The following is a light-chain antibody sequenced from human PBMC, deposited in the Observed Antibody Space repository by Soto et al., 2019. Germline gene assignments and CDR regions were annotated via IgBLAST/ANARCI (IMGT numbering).Light chain of an antibody. J-gene: IGKJ2*01. CDR2: STC. CDR3: QRTYIVPRYT. Sequence: DIQLTQSPSSLSASVGDRVTITCRVRQDISSYLSRNRQKPVKDPKLLMYSTCNLQCGVPSRFSGSGSGTNFTLTFSRLQTEDVATSYGQRTYIVPRYTFGQGTKVEIK. V-gene: IGKV1-27*01. CDR1: QDISSY.